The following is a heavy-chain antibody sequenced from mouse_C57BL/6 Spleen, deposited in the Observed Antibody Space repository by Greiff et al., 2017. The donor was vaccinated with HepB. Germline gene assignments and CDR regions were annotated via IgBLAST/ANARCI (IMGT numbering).Heavy chain of an antibody. D-gene: IGHD1-1*01. J-gene: IGHJ3*01. CDR3: AKERYGSSYRFAY. CDR2: IWRGGST. V-gene: IGHV2-5*01. CDR1: GFSLTSYG. Sequence: QVHVKQSGPGLVQPSQSLSITCTVSGFSLTSYGVHWVRQSPGKGLEWLGVIWRGGSTDYNAAFMSRLSITKDNSKSQVFFKMNSLQADDTAIYYCAKERYGSSYRFAYWGQGTLVTVSA.